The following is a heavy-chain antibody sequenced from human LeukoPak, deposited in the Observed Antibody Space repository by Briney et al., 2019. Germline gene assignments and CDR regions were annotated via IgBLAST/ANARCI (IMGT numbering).Heavy chain of an antibody. V-gene: IGHV3-53*01. CDR1: EFTFSSYN. Sequence: GGSLRLSCAASEFTFSSYNMNWVRQAPGKGLEWVSVIYSGGSTYYADSVKGRFTISRDNSKNTLYLQMNSLRAEDTAVYYCARDIGSHNDYWGQGTLVTVSS. CDR2: IYSGGST. D-gene: IGHD2-15*01. J-gene: IGHJ4*02. CDR3: ARDIGSHNDY.